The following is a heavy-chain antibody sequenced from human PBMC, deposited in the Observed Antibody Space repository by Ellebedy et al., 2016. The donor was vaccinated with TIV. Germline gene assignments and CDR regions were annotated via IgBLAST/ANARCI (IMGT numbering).Heavy chain of an antibody. J-gene: IGHJ4*02. CDR2: IKHDGSEK. Sequence: PGGSLRLSCAASGFTFSSYWMSWVRQAPGKGLEWVANIKHDGSEKYYVDSVKGRFTIPRDNAKNSLYLQMNSLRAEDTDVYYCAKESGQWLVPSPFDYWGQGTLVTVSS. CDR3: AKESGQWLVPSPFDY. CDR1: GFTFSSYW. D-gene: IGHD6-19*01. V-gene: IGHV3-7*03.